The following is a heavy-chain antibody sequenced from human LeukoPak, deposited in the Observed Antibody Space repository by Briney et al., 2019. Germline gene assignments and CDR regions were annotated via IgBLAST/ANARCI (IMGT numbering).Heavy chain of an antibody. Sequence: GGSLRLSCAASGFIFSSYGMHWVRQAPGKGLEWVAVIICDGSNKFYADSVKGRFTISRDNSKNTLYLQMNSLRAEDTAVYFCAKGDYGHSGHFDYWGQGTLVTVSS. CDR3: AKGDYGHSGHFDY. CDR1: GFIFSSYG. CDR2: IICDGSNK. J-gene: IGHJ4*02. D-gene: IGHD4-17*01. V-gene: IGHV3-30*18.